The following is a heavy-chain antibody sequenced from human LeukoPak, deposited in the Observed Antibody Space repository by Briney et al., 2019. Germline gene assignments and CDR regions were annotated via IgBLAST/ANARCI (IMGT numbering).Heavy chain of an antibody. V-gene: IGHV3-53*01. J-gene: IGHJ2*01. D-gene: IGHD3-22*01. CDR2: IYNGGST. CDR3: ARDERYYDSSGYPHWYFDL. Sequence: GGSLTLSCAASGFTVSSNYMSWVRQAPGKGLEWVSLIYNGGSTYYADSVKGRFTISRDNSKNTLYLQMNSLRAEDTAVYYCARDERYYDSSGYPHWYFDLWGRGTLVTVSS. CDR1: GFTVSSNY.